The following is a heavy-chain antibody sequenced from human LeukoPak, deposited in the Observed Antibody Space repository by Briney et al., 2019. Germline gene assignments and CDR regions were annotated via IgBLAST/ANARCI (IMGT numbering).Heavy chain of an antibody. V-gene: IGHV4-4*09. Sequence: SETLSLACAVSGGSISSHYWSWIRQPPGKGLEWVGYIYTRGKTNSNPSLKGRVTILGDTSKNQFSLKLSSVTAADTAVYYCARHLHSDGSGSYLNWLDPWGQGILVTVSS. D-gene: IGHD3-10*01. J-gene: IGHJ5*02. CDR3: ARHLHSDGSGSYLNWLDP. CDR1: GGSISSHY. CDR2: IYTRGKT.